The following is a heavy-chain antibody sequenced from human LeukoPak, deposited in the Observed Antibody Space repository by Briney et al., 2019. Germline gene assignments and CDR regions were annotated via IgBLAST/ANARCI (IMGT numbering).Heavy chain of an antibody. V-gene: IGHV4-59*12. Sequence: SETLSLTCTVSGGSLSSYYWSWIRQPPGKGLEWIGYIYYSGSTNYNPSLKSRVTISLDTSKNQFSLKLSSVTGADTAFYYCARDFKFDYWGPGTLVTVSS. CDR1: GGSLSSYY. CDR3: ARDFKFDY. J-gene: IGHJ4*02. CDR2: IYYSGST.